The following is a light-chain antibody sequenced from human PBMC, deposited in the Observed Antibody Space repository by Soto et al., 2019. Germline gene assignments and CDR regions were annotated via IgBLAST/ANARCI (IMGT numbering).Light chain of an antibody. CDR3: CSDGGSYV. Sequence: QSALTQPASVSGSPGQSITISCTRTSSDVGSYNLVSWYQQHPGKAPKVMIYEVSKRPSGVSNRFSGSKSGNTASLTISGLQAEDEADYYCCSDGGSYVFGTGTKVTVL. J-gene: IGLJ1*01. CDR1: SSDVGSYNL. V-gene: IGLV2-23*02. CDR2: EVS.